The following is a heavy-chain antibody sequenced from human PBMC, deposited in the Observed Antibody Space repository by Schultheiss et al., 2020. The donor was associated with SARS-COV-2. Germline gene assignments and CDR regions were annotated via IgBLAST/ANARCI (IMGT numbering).Heavy chain of an antibody. CDR2: IIGTGSNT. D-gene: IGHD3-10*01. CDR3: ARFIPGEKYGVDV. J-gene: IGHJ6*02. CDR1: GFTFSDYY. V-gene: IGHV3-11*04. Sequence: GGSLRLSCAASGFTFSDYYMSWVRQAPGKGLEWVSGIIGTGSNTFYADSVKGRFTISRDNSKNTLYLQMNSLRAEDTAVYYCARFIPGEKYGVDVWGQGTTVTVSS.